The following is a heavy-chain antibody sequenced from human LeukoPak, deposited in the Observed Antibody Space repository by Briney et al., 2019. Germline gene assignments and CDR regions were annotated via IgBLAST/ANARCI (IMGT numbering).Heavy chain of an antibody. CDR2: ISSSSSYI. V-gene: IGHV3-21*01. CDR1: GFTFSSYS. J-gene: IGHJ4*02. D-gene: IGHD4-17*01. CDR3: ARDDYGDYVSYGV. Sequence: PGGSLRLSCAASGFTFSSYSMNWVRQAPGKGLEWVSSISSSSSYIYYADSVKGRFTISRDNAKNSLYLQMNSLRAEDTAVYYCARDDYGDYVSYGVWGQGTLVTVSS.